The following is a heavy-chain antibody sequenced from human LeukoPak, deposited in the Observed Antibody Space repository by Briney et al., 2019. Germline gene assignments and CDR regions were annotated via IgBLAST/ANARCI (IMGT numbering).Heavy chain of an antibody. CDR3: AKSGGDYWLSNYYYMDV. J-gene: IGHJ6*03. Sequence: PGGSLRLSCAASGFTFSSYAMSWVRQAPGKGLEWVSAIIGSGARTYYADSVKGRFTLSRDNSKHTLYLPVNNLRAEDTPVYSCAKSGGDYWLSNYYYMDVWGKGTTVTVSS. CDR2: IIGSGART. V-gene: IGHV3-23*01. D-gene: IGHD4-17*01. CDR1: GFTFSSYA.